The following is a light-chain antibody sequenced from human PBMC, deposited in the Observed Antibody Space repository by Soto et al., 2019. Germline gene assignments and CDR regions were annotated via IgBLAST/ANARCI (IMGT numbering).Light chain of an antibody. CDR2: DVS. V-gene: IGKV1-5*01. CDR1: QSINTW. J-gene: IGKJ1*01. Sequence: DIQMTQSPSTVSASVGDRITITCRASQSINTWLAWYRQRPGEAPQLLIYDVSTLAMGVPSRFSGSGSGTDFTLSISRLQPDYFATFYCQQYQTYSRTFGQGTKVEVK. CDR3: QQYQTYSRT.